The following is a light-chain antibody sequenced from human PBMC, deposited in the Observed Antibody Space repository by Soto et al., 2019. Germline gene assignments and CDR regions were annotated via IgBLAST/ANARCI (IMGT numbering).Light chain of an antibody. CDR2: DNN. V-gene: IGLV1-51*01. CDR1: SSNIKNF. CDR3: AAWDTSLSAGM. J-gene: IGLJ3*02. Sequence: QSVLTQPPSVSAAPGQRVTISCSGNSSNIKNFVSWYQQLPGTAPKLLIYDNNKRPAGIPDRFSGSKSGTSATLGITGLQTGDEADYYCAAWDTSLSAGMFGGGTKVTVL.